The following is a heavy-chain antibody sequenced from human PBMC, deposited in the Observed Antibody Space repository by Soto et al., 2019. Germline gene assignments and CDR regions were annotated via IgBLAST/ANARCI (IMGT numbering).Heavy chain of an antibody. Sequence: SETLSLTCTVSGGSISSYYWSWIRQPPGKGLEWIGYIYYSGSTNYNPSLKSRVTISVDTSKNQFSLKLSSVTAADTAVYYCARSDFIDDFWSGYDYWGQGTLVTVSS. V-gene: IGHV4-59*01. J-gene: IGHJ4*02. CDR3: ARSDFIDDFWSGYDY. D-gene: IGHD3-3*01. CDR2: IYYSGST. CDR1: GGSISSYY.